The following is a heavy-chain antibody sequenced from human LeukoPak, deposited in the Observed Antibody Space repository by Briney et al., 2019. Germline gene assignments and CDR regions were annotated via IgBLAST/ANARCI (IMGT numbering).Heavy chain of an antibody. D-gene: IGHD2-21*02. CDR3: ARDMTVGDYWYFDL. CDR1: GFKFGDFG. V-gene: IGHV3-20*04. Sequence: GGSLRLSCAASGFKFGDFGMGWVRQAPGKAPEWVSGLNGNGDNTAYADSVKGRFTISRDNAKNSLYLQMKSLRAEDTAFYYCARDMTVGDYWYFDLWGRGTLVTVSS. CDR2: LNGNGDNT. J-gene: IGHJ2*01.